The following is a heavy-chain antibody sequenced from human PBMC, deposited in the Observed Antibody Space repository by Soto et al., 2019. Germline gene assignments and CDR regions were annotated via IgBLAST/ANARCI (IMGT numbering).Heavy chain of an antibody. CDR1: GYTFTSYG. V-gene: IGHV1-18*01. CDR3: ARVGTPPAIDYGENFDY. Sequence: ASVKVSCKASGYTFTSYGISWVRQAPGQGLEWMGWISAYNGNTNYAQKLQGRVTMTTDTSTSTAYMELRSLRSDDTAVYYCARVGTPPAIDYGENFDYWGQGTLVTVSS. J-gene: IGHJ4*02. CDR2: ISAYNGNT. D-gene: IGHD4-17*01.